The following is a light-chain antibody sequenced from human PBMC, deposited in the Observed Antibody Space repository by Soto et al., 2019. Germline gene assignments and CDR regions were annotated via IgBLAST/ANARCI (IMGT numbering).Light chain of an antibody. CDR2: AIS. Sequence: DIQLTQSPSFLSASVGDRVTITCRASQGIISYLAWYQQKPGKAPKLLIYAISTLQSGVPSRFSGSGSGTEFTLTISSLQPEDFATYYCQHLSYPVTFGGGTKVEIK. CDR1: QGIISY. J-gene: IGKJ4*01. CDR3: QHLSYPVT. V-gene: IGKV1-9*01.